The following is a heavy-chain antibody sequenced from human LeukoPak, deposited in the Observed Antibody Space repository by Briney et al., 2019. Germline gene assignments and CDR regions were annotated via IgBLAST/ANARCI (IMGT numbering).Heavy chain of an antibody. CDR2: INPNSGGT. CDR1: GYTFTSYY. D-gene: IGHD6-13*01. J-gene: IGHJ4*02. V-gene: IGHV1-2*02. Sequence: ASVTLSCKASGYTFTSYYMHWVRQAPGHGLEWMGWINPNSGGTNYAQNVQGRVTMTRDTSISTDYMELSRLGSDDTAVYYCARVGAAAGDYWGQGTLVTVSS. CDR3: ARVGAAAGDY.